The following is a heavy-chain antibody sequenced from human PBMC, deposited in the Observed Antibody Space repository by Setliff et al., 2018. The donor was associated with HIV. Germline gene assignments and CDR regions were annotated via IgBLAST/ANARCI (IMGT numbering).Heavy chain of an antibody. Sequence: GASVKVSCKASGYTFTSYAMNWVRQAPGQGLEWMGWINTNTGNPTYAQGFTGRFVFSLDTSVSTAYLQISSLKAEDTAVYYCASPDPLIGVSHYDSSGYRRNYYYYYGMDVWG. CDR1: GYTFTSYA. V-gene: IGHV7-4-1*02. J-gene: IGHJ6*01. CDR2: INTNTGNP. CDR3: ASPDPLIGVSHYDSSGYRRNYYYYYGMDV. D-gene: IGHD3-22*01.